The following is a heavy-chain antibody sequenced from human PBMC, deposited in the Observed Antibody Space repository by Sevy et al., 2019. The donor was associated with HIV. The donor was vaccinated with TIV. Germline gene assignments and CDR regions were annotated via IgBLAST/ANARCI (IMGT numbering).Heavy chain of an antibody. V-gene: IGHV3-72*01. Sequence: GGSLRLSCATSGFTFSDYYMDWVRQAPGKGLEWVGRIRNKPNIYNTDYAASVKGRFNISRDDSKNSLYLKMNSLKTEDTAVYYCARVTAVADLYFDYWGQGTLVTVSS. CDR2: IRNKPNIYNT. D-gene: IGHD6-19*01. J-gene: IGHJ4*02. CDR3: ARVTAVADLYFDY. CDR1: GFTFSDYY.